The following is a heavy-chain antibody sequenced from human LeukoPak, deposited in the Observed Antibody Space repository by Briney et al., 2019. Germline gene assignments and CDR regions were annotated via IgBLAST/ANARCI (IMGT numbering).Heavy chain of an antibody. CDR2: IIPIFGTA. J-gene: IGHJ4*02. D-gene: IGHD2-8*01. Sequence: ASVKVSCKASGGTFSSYAISWVRQAPGQGLEWMGGIIPIFGTANYAQKFQGRVTITADESTSTAYMELSSLRFEDTAVYYCARVYCTNGVCYTGAFDYWGQGTLVTVSS. CDR3: ARVYCTNGVCYTGAFDY. CDR1: GGTFSSYA. V-gene: IGHV1-69*13.